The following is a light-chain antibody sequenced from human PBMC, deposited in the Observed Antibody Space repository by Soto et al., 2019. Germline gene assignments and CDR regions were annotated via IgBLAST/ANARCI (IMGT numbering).Light chain of an antibody. CDR2: DVS. V-gene: IGLV2-14*01. CDR1: SSDVGGYNY. J-gene: IGLJ1*01. Sequence: QSVLTQPASVSGPPGQSITISCTGTSSDVGGYNYVSWYQQHPGKAPKLMIYDVSNRPSGVSNRFSGSKSGNTASLTISGLQAEDEADYYCSSYTSSSTLKVFGTGTKVTV. CDR3: SSYTSSSTLKV.